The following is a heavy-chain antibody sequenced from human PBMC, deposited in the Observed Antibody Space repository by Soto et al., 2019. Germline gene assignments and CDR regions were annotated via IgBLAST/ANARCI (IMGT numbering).Heavy chain of an antibody. CDR2: LLRSGSSA. V-gene: IGHV3-23*01. Sequence: GGSLRLSCAASGFTFSSYSMNWVRQAPGKGLGWVSSLLRSGSSAYYADSVRGRFTISSDTSANSLYLQMDNLRAEDTAIYYCAKDAISGDGIWLMDSWGQGTVVTVSS. D-gene: IGHD4-17*01. J-gene: IGHJ5*02. CDR3: AKDAISGDGIWLMDS. CDR1: GFTFSSYS.